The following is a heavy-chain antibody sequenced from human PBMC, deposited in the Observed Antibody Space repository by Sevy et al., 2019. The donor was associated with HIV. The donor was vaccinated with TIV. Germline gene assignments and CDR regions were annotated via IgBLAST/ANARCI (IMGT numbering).Heavy chain of an antibody. J-gene: IGHJ6*02. CDR3: TRSGGYSDYGMDV. D-gene: IGHD5-12*01. CDR2: VGPAGDT. V-gene: IGHV3-13*01. CDR1: GFTFITYD. Sequence: GGSLRLSCAASGFTFITYDMHWVRHVTGKGLEWVSGVGPAGDTFYPGSVKGRLTISRGNAKNSLYLQMNNLRVGDTAVYYCTRSGGYSDYGMDVWGQGTTVTVSS.